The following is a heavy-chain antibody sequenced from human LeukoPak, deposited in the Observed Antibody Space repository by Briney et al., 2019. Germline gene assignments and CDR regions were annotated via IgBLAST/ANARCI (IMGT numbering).Heavy chain of an antibody. V-gene: IGHV3-21*01. CDR3: ARDPSEASHPYYFDY. J-gene: IGHJ4*02. CDR2: ISSSGSYK. Sequence: PGGSLRLSCAASGFTFNSYTMNWVRQAPGKGLEWVSSISSSGSYKYYADPVKGRFTISRDNAKNSLYLQMNSLRPEDTAVYYCARDPSEASHPYYFDYWAQGTLVTVSS. CDR1: GFTFNSYT.